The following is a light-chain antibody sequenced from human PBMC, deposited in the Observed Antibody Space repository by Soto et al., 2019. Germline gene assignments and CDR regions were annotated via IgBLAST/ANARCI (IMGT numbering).Light chain of an antibody. CDR2: DVS. CDR3: TSYADTRNFGVV. J-gene: IGLJ2*01. Sequence: QSVLTQPRSVSGSPGQSVTISCTGTSSDVGGYNYVSWYQQHPGKAPKLMIYDVSKRPSGVPDRFSGSKSDNTASLTVSGLQAEDEADYYCTSYADTRNFGVVFGGGTKLTVL. CDR1: SSDVGGYNY. V-gene: IGLV2-11*01.